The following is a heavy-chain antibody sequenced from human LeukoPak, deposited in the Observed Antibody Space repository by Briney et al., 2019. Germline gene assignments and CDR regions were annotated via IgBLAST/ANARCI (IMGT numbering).Heavy chain of an antibody. CDR2: ISAYNGNT. CDR3: ARGDQLPGPYYFDY. Sequence: ASVKVSCKASGYTFTSYGISWVRQAPGQGLEWMGWISAYNGNTNYAQKFQGRVTMTRDMSTSTVYMELSSLRSEDTAVYYCARGDQLPGPYYFDYWGQGTLVTVSS. V-gene: IGHV1-18*01. J-gene: IGHJ4*02. CDR1: GYTFTSYG. D-gene: IGHD2-2*01.